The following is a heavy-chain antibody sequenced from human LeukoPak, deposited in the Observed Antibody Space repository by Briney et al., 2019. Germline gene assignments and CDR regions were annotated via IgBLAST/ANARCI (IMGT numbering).Heavy chain of an antibody. D-gene: IGHD6-19*01. CDR1: GYTFTSYD. CDR2: INLKSGYT. J-gene: IGHJ4*02. V-gene: IGHV1-8*03. Sequence: ASVKVSCKASGYTFTSYDINWVRQASGQGLEWMGWINLKSGYTGYAQKFQGRVTNTRDTSTSTAYMELSSLRSEDTAVYYCARVAGSIDYWGQGTLVTVSS. CDR3: ARVAGSIDY.